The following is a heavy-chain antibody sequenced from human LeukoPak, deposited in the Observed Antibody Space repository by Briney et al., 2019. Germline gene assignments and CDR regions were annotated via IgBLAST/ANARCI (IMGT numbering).Heavy chain of an antibody. D-gene: IGHD3-22*01. CDR3: ARLADYYDSSGYYSDY. V-gene: IGHV1-2*02. CDR1: GYTFTGYY. Sequence: ASVKVSCKASGYTFTGYYMHWVRQAPGQGLEWMGWINPNSGGTNYAQKFQGRVTMTRDTSISTAYMELSRLRSDDTAVYYCARLADYYDSSGYYSDYWGQGTLVTVSS. CDR2: INPNSGGT. J-gene: IGHJ4*02.